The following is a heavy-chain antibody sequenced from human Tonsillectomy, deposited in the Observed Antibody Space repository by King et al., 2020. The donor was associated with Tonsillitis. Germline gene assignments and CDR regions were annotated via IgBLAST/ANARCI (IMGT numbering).Heavy chain of an antibody. V-gene: IGHV4-4*02. D-gene: IGHD4-23*01. CDR2: MYQSGST. J-gene: IGHJ3*02. Sequence: QLQESGPGLVKPSGTLSLTCAVSGGSLSSSNWWSWVRQPPGKGLEWIGEMYQSGSTNYNPSLKSRVTLSVNKSKNQFSLKLSTVTAADTAVYYCARDPHGGNSNAFDIWGQGTMVTVSS. CDR1: GGSLSSSNW. CDR3: ARDPHGGNSNAFDI.